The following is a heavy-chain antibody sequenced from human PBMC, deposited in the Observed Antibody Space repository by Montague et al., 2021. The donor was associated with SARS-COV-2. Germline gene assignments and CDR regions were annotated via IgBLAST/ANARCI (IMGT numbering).Heavy chain of an antibody. CDR2: IYHSGST. CDR1: GYSISSGYY. J-gene: IGHJ6*02. D-gene: IGHD2-2*01. V-gene: IGHV4-38-2*02. CDR3: ARVPYRLLFVPRYYGMDV. Sequence: SETLSLTCTVSGYSISSGYYWGWIRQPPGKGLEWIGSIYHSGSTYYNPSLKSRVTISVDTSKNQFSLKLSSVTAADTAVYYCARVPYRLLFVPRYYGMDVWGQGTTVTVSS.